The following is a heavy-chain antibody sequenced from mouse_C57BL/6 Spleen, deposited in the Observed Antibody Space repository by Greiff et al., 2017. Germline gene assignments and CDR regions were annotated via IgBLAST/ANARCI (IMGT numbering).Heavy chain of an antibody. V-gene: IGHV1-26*01. CDR1: GYTFTDYY. CDR2: INPNNGGT. D-gene: IGHD2-4*01. CDR3: ARSYDYDVRFAY. J-gene: IGHJ3*01. Sequence: EVQLQQSGPELVKPGASVKISCKASGYTFTDYYMNWVKQSHGKSLEWIGDINPNNGGTSYNQKFKGKATLTVDKSSSTAYMELRSLTSEDSAVYYCARSYDYDVRFAYWGQGTLVTVSA.